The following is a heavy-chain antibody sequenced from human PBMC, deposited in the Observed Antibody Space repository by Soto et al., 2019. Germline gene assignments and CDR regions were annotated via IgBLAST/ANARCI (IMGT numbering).Heavy chain of an antibody. Sequence: GGSLRLSCAASGLNFISYAMNVVRQAPGKGLDWVAAISGIADRTYYADSVKGRFTISRDNSKDTLYLQMNSLRADDTAVYYCATAVVVGAWFEPWGQGTLVTGSS. V-gene: IGHV3-23*01. CDR2: ISGIADRT. J-gene: IGHJ5*02. CDR3: ATAVVVGAWFEP. D-gene: IGHD2-21*01. CDR1: GLNFISYA.